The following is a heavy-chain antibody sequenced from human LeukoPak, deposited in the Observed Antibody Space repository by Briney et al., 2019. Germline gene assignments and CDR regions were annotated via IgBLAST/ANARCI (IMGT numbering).Heavy chain of an antibody. CDR1: GGSISSYY. CDR3: ARGKDNWNDGDAFDI. CDR2: IYTSGST. V-gene: IGHV4-4*07. D-gene: IGHD1-1*01. J-gene: IGHJ3*02. Sequence: PSETLSLTCTVSGGSISSYYWSWIRQPAGKGLEWIGRIYTSGSTNYNPSLKSRVTMSVDTSKNQFSLKLSSVTAADTAVYYCARGKDNWNDGDAFDIWGQGTMVTVSS.